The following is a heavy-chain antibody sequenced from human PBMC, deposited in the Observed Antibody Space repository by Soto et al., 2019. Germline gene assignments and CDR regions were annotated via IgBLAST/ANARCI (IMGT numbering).Heavy chain of an antibody. CDR2: IYSGDSDT. V-gene: IGHV5-51*01. J-gene: IGHJ4*02. Sequence: VESLKIACKRCGYSFTSYWIGWVRQMPGKGLELMGIIYSGDSDTRYRPSFQGQVTISVDKSISSAYLQWSSLKASDTAMYYCARPFETSGWCDYLGQGTLVTVSS. CDR3: ARPFETSGWCDY. D-gene: IGHD6-19*01. CDR1: GYSFTSYW.